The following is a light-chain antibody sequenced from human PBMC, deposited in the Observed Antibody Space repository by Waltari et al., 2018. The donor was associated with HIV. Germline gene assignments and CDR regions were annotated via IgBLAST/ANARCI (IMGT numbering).Light chain of an antibody. Sequence: DIVMTQSPDSLAVSLGARATLNSKSSQSVLYSSNNKNYLPWYQQKPGQPPELLIFWASPRESGVSVRFSGSGSETDFTLTISTLQAEDLAVYYCQQYYTTPLTFGGGTKVEIK. CDR1: QSVLYSSNNKNY. CDR2: WAS. CDR3: QQYYTTPLT. J-gene: IGKJ4*01. V-gene: IGKV4-1*01.